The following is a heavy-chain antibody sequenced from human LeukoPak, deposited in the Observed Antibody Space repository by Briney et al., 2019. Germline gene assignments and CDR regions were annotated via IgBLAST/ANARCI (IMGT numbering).Heavy chain of an antibody. J-gene: IGHJ4*02. CDR2: ISPSGSST. Sequence: GGSLRLSCVASGFTFRSYSMNWVRQAPGKGLEWVSSISPSGSSTWHAESVKGRFTISRDNARNSLFLQMNSLRAEDTAVYYCARDFLGESGAGGCWGQGTLVTVSS. V-gene: IGHV3-21*01. CDR3: ARDFLGESGAGGC. CDR1: GFTFRSYS. D-gene: IGHD3-10*01.